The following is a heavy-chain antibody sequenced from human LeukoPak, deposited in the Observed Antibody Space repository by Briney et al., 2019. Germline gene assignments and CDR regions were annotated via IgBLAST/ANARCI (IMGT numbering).Heavy chain of an antibody. V-gene: IGHV4-30-4*02. D-gene: IGHD1-26*01. CDR3: VREGGVGATDY. CDR2: IYYSGST. J-gene: IGHJ4*02. CDR1: GGSINSGDYY. Sequence: SETLSLTCTVSGGSINSGDYYWSWIRQPPGKGLEWIGYIYYSGSTYYNPSLMSRVTISVDTSKNQFSLKLSSVTAADTAVYYCVREGGVGATDYWGQGTLVTVSS.